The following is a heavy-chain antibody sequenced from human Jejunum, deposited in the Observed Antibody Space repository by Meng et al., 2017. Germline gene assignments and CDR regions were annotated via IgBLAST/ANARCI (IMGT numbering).Heavy chain of an antibody. CDR2: IDPSEST. V-gene: IGHV4-4*02. Sequence: QVQLEGSGPGLVKPSGPLSLTCAVSGASIIRPNWWSWVRQPPGKGLEWIGKIDPSESTHYNPSLKGRVTISADRSKNQFSLRLTSVTAADTAIYYCARAYCTDVSCHDFFDSWGQGTLVTVSS. J-gene: IGHJ4*02. CDR3: ARAYCTDVSCHDFFDS. CDR1: GASIIRPNW. D-gene: IGHD2-8*01.